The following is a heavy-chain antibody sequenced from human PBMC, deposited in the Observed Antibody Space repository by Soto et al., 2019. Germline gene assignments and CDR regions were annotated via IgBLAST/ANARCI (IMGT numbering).Heavy chain of an antibody. J-gene: IGHJ4*02. CDR2: INAGNGNT. Sequence: QVQLVQSGAEVKKPGASVKVSCKASGYTFTTFAMHWVRQAPGQRLEWMGWINAGNGNTKYSQKFQGRVSITRDTSANTAYMDLSSLRSEDTARYYWARGPKSWNCFLSFFDYWVQGALVTVSS. V-gene: IGHV1-3*01. CDR1: GYTFTTFA. D-gene: IGHD1-7*01. CDR3: ARGPKSWNCFLSFFDY.